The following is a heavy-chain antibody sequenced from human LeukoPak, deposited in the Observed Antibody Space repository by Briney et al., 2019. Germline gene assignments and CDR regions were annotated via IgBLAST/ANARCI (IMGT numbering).Heavy chain of an antibody. CDR1: GFTVSSNY. J-gene: IGHJ4*02. V-gene: IGHV3-66*02. CDR2: IYSGGST. CDR3: ARETTIFGVVIDY. D-gene: IGHD3-3*01. Sequence: GASLRLSCAASGFTVSSNYISWVRQAPGQGLEWVSVIYSGGSTYYADSVKGRFTISRDNSKNTLYLQMNSLRAEDTAVYYCARETTIFGVVIDYWGQGTLVTVSS.